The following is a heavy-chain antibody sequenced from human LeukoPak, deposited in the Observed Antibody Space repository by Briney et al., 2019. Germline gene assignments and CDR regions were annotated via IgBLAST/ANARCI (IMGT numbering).Heavy chain of an antibody. V-gene: IGHV3-7*01. J-gene: IGHJ5*02. D-gene: IGHD3-10*01. CDR1: GFTFSSHW. CDR3: ARALISLVRGATDWFDP. CDR2: IKEDGSQK. Sequence: AGGSLRLSCAASGFTFSSHWMSWVRQAPGKGLEWVANIKEDGSQKYYVDSVKGRFTISKDNAKNSLYLQMNSLRAEDTAVYYCARALISLVRGATDWFDPWGQGTLVTVSS.